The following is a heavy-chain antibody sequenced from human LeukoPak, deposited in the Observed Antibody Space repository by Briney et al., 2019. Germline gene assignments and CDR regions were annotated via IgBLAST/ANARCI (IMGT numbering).Heavy chain of an antibody. CDR1: GYTFTSYD. Sequence: ASVKVSCKASGYTFTSYDINGVRPATGQGLGWMGWMNPNSGNTGYAQKFQGRVTMTEDTSTDTAHMELRSLRSDDTAVYYCARQGYSGHSQGAADYWGQGTLVTVSS. J-gene: IGHJ4*02. CDR2: MNPNSGNT. V-gene: IGHV1-8*02. D-gene: IGHD4-23*01. CDR3: ARQGYSGHSQGAADY.